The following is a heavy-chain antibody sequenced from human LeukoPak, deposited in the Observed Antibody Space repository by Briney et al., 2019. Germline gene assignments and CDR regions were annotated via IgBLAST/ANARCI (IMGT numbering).Heavy chain of an antibody. J-gene: IGHJ4*02. D-gene: IGHD4-23*01. CDR2: INHSGST. CDR1: GGSFSGYY. CDR3: ARGVGYGGKADFDY. V-gene: IGHV4-34*01. Sequence: SETLSLTCAVYGGSFSGYYWSWIRQPPGKGLEWIGEINHSGSTNYKSSLKSRVTTSVDTSKNQFSLKLSSVTAADTAVYYCARGVGYGGKADFDYWGQGTLVTVSS.